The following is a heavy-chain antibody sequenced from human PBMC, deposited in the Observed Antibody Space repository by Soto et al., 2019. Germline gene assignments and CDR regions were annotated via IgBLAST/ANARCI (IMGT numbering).Heavy chain of an antibody. CDR3: ARGLYYYGMDV. CDR1: GYTFGANY. CDR2: MNPNSGNT. V-gene: IGHV1-8*02. Sequence: SVKVSCKTSGYTFGANYIHWVRQAPGQGLEWMGWMNPNSGNTGYAQKFQGRVTMTRDTSISTAYMELSSLRSEDTAVYYCARGLYYYGMDVWGQGTTVTVSS. J-gene: IGHJ6*02.